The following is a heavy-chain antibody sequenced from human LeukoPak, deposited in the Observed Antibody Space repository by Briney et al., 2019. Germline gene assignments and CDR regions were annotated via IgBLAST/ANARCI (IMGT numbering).Heavy chain of an antibody. V-gene: IGHV4-39*07. CDR3: ARDSARITIFGVVHSGGFDY. Sequence: SETLSLTCTVSGGSISTSNYYWGWIRQPPGKGLEWIGSIYYSGSTNYNPSLKSRVTISVDTSKNQFSLKLSSVTAADTAVYYCARDSARITIFGVVHSGGFDYWGQGTLVTVSS. CDR2: IYYSGST. CDR1: GGSISTSNYY. J-gene: IGHJ4*02. D-gene: IGHD3-3*01.